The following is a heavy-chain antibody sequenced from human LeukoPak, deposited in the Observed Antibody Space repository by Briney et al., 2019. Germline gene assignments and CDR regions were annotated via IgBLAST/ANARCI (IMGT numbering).Heavy chain of an antibody. CDR2: TSSSGTTV. CDR1: GFSFSGYN. D-gene: IGHD3-10*01. CDR3: VMVRGVSFDY. V-gene: IGHV3-48*02. J-gene: IGHJ4*02. Sequence: HPGGSLRLSCAASGFSFSGYNMNWARQAPGKGLEWVSYTSSSGTTVYYADSVKGRFTISRDNAKNSLYLQMNSLRDEDTAVYYCVMVRGVSFDYWGQGTLVTVSS.